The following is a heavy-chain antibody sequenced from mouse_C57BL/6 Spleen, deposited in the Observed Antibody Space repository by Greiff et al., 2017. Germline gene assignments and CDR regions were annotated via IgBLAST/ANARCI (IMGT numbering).Heavy chain of an antibody. CDR2: INPYNGGT. Sequence: VQLQQSGPVLVKPGASVKMSCKASGYTFTDYYMNWVKQSHGKSLEWIGVINPYNGGTSYNQKFKGKATLTVDKSSSTAYMELNSLTSEDSAVYYCARAEYGSSPFDYWGQGTTLTVSS. V-gene: IGHV1-19*01. D-gene: IGHD1-1*01. J-gene: IGHJ2*01. CDR3: ARAEYGSSPFDY. CDR1: GYTFTDYY.